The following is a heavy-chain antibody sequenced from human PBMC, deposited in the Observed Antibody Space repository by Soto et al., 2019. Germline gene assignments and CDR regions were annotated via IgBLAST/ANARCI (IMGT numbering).Heavy chain of an antibody. CDR2: ISSSSSYI. CDR3: ARFYTRYSSSSGVGYYYYYGMDV. J-gene: IGHJ6*02. D-gene: IGHD6-6*01. CDR1: GFTFSSYS. V-gene: IGHV3-21*01. Sequence: PGGSLRLSCAASGFTFSSYSMNWVRQAPGKGLEWVSSISSSSSYIYYADSVKGRFTISRDNAKNSLYLQMNSLRAEDTAVYYCARFYTRYSSSSGVGYYYYYGMDVWGQGTTVTVSS.